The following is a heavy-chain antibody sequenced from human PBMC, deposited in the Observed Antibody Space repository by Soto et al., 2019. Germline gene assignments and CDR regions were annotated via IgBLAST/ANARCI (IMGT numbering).Heavy chain of an antibody. CDR1: GGSFSGYY. Sequence: QVQLQQWGAGLLKPSETLSLTCAVYGGSFSGYYWSWIRQPPGKGLEWIGEINDSGSTDCNPSLNSRVTTSADTSKNQFSLKLTSVTAADTAIYYWARGGRSGGSCTLDYWGQGMLVTVSS. CDR2: INDSGST. CDR3: ARGGRSGGSCTLDY. V-gene: IGHV4-34*01. D-gene: IGHD2-15*01. J-gene: IGHJ4*02.